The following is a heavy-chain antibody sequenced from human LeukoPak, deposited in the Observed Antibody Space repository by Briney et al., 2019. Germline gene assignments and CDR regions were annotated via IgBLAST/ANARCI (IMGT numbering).Heavy chain of an antibody. D-gene: IGHD3-16*01. CDR3: ARDRAVTQVWVEFDS. CDR1: GFSVSNYY. Sequence: GGSLRLSCAGSGFSVSNYYMNWVRQAPGKGLEWVSLIRDSGATFYADSVKGRFTISRDNSKNTIYLQMNRLRVEDTAVYFCARDRAVTQVWVEFDSWGQGTQVTVSS. CDR2: IRDSGAT. V-gene: IGHV3-66*03. J-gene: IGHJ5*01.